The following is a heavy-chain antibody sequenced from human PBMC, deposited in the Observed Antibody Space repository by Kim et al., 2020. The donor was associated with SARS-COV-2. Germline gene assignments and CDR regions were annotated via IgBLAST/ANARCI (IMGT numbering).Heavy chain of an antibody. CDR1: GYTFTGYY. V-gene: IGHV1-2*02. Sequence: ASVKVSCKASGYTFTGYYMHWVRQAPGQGLESMGWINPNSGGTNYAQKFQGRVTMTRDTSISTAYMELSRLRSDDTAVYYCARAPRNDFWSGRWGDWYFDLWGRGTLVTVSS. CDR2: INPNSGGT. CDR3: ARAPRNDFWSGRWGDWYFDL. J-gene: IGHJ2*01. D-gene: IGHD3-3*01.